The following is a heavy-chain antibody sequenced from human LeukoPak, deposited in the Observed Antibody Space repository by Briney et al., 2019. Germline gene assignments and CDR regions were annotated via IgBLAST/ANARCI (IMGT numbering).Heavy chain of an antibody. CDR2: INHSGST. CDR1: GGSFSGYY. J-gene: IGHJ4*02. CDR3: ARLPSGSSIELDTASYFDY. D-gene: IGHD5-18*01. Sequence: TSETLSLTCAVYGGSFSGYYWSWIRQPPGKGLEWIGEINHSGSTNYNPSLKSRVIISVDTSKNQFSLKLSSVTAADTAVYYCARLPSGSSIELDTASYFDYWGQGTLVTVSS. V-gene: IGHV4-34*01.